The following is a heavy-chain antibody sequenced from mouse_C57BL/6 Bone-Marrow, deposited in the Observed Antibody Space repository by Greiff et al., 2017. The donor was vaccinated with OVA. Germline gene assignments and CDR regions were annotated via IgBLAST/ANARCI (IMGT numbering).Heavy chain of an antibody. D-gene: IGHD1-1*01. J-gene: IGHJ2*01. CDR1: GFNINDDY. CDR2: IDPENGDT. V-gene: IGHV14-4*01. CDR3: TTRFTTVVATEYFDY. Sequence: VQLQQSGAELVRPGASVKLSCTASGFNINDDYMHWVKQRPEQGLEWIGWIDPENGDTEYAPKFQGKATLTADTSSNTAYLQLSSLTSEDTAVYYGTTRFTTVVATEYFDYWGQGTTLTVSS.